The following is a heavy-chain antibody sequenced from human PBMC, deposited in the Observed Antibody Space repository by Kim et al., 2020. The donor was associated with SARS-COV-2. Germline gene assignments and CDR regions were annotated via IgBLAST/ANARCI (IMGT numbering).Heavy chain of an antibody. CDR1: GYTLTELS. D-gene: IGHD1-26*01. V-gene: IGHV1-24*01. CDR3: ATEESGTYLNAFDI. CDR2: FDPEDGET. Sequence: ASVKVSCKVSGYTLTELSMHWVRQAPGKGLEWMGGFDPEDGETIYAQKFQGRVTMTEDTSTDTAYMDLSSLRSEDTAVYYCATEESGTYLNAFDIWGQGTMVTVSS. J-gene: IGHJ3*02.